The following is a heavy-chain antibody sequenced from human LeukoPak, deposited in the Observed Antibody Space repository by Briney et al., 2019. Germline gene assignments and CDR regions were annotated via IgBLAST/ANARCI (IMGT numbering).Heavy chain of an antibody. D-gene: IGHD6-19*01. CDR2: ISSSGSTI. J-gene: IGHJ4*02. CDR1: GFTFSSYE. V-gene: IGHV3-48*03. Sequence: GGSLRLSCAASGFTFSSYEMNWVRQAPGKGLEWVSYISSSGSTIYYADSVKGRFTISRDNAKNSLYLRMNSLRAEDTAVYYCVRAYHGSGWYRIDYWGQGTLVTVSS. CDR3: VRAYHGSGWYRIDY.